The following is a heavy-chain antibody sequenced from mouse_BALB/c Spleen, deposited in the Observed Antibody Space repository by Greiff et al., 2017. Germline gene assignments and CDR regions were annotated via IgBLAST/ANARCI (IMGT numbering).Heavy chain of an antibody. Sequence: DVKLVESGGGLVKPGGSLKLSCAASGFTFSDYYMYWVRQTPEKRLEWVATISDGGSYTYYPDSVKGRFTISRDNAKNNLYLQMSSLKSEDTAMYYCAREGGDGGFDYWGQGTTLTVSS. J-gene: IGHJ2*01. CDR3: AREGGDGGFDY. CDR1: GFTFSDYY. D-gene: IGHD3-3*01. CDR2: ISDGGSYT. V-gene: IGHV5-4*02.